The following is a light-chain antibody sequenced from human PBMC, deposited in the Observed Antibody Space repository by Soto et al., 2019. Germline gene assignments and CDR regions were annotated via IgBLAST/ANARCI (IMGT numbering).Light chain of an antibody. CDR1: QSVSNNY. Sequence: EIVLTQSPGTLYLSPGERAILSCRASQSVSNNYLAWYQQKPGQAPRLLIFGASTRATGIPDRFSGSGSGTDLTLTISRLEPEDFTVYYCQKYGDSPPWTFGQGTKVEIK. J-gene: IGKJ1*01. CDR3: QKYGDSPPWT. CDR2: GAS. V-gene: IGKV3-20*01.